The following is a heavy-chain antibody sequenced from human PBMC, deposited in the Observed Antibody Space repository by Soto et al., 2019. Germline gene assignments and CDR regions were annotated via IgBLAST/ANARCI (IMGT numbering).Heavy chain of an antibody. J-gene: IGHJ4*02. CDR1: GGTFSSYA. D-gene: IGHD3-22*01. CDR3: ARAGNYYDSSGYYYGFAY. Sequence: QVQLVQSGAEVKKPGSSVKVSCKASGGTFSSYAISWVRQAPGQGLEWMGGLIPIFGTANYAQKFQGRVTITADKYTSTAYMELSSLRSEDTAVYYCARAGNYYDSSGYYYGFAYWGQGTLVTVSS. V-gene: IGHV1-69*06. CDR2: LIPIFGTA.